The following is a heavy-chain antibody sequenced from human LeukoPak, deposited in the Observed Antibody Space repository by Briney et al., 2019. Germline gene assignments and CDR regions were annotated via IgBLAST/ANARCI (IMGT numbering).Heavy chain of an antibody. J-gene: IGHJ4*02. CDR2: IIPIFGTA. CDR1: GGTFSSYA. Sequence: SVKVSCKASGGTFSSYAISWVRQAPGQGLEWMGGIIPIFGTANYAQKFQGRVTITADESTSTAYMELSSLRSEDAAVYYCARYSYGRTSHFDYWGQGTLVTVSS. D-gene: IGHD5-18*01. V-gene: IGHV1-69*13. CDR3: ARYSYGRTSHFDY.